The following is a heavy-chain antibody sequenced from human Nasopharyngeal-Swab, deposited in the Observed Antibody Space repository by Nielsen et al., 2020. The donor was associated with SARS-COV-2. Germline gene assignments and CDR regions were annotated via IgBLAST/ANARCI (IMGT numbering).Heavy chain of an antibody. CDR3: ARGGYYFSSTSCYYYSGYYYGMDV. Sequence: WIRQPPGKGLDWIGEINHSGSTKYNPSLKSRVNISVDTSKKQFSLKVSSVTAEDTAVYYCARGGYYFSSTSCYYYSGYYYGMDVWGQGTTVTVSS. D-gene: IGHD2-2*01. CDR2: INHSGST. J-gene: IGHJ6*02. V-gene: IGHV4-34*01.